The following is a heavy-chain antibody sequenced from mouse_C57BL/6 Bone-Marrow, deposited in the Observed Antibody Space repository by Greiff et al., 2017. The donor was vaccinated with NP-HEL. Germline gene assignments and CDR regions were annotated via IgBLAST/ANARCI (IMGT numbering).Heavy chain of an antibody. CDR2: IDPSDSYT. V-gene: IGHV1-69*01. CDR3: AREDYYGSFAY. CDR1: CYTFTSYW. J-gene: IGHJ3*01. Sequence: QVQLQQPGAELVMPGASVKLSCKASCYTFTSYWMHWVKQRPGQGLEWIGEIDPSDSYTNYNQKFKGKSTLTVDKSSSTAYMQLSSLTSEDSAVYYCAREDYYGSFAYWGQGTLVTVSA. D-gene: IGHD1-1*01.